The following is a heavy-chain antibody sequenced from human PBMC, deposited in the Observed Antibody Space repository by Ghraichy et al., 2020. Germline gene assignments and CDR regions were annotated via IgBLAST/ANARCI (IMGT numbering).Heavy chain of an antibody. CDR2: IWYDGSNK. V-gene: IGHV3-33*01. D-gene: IGHD5-24*01. J-gene: IGHJ4*02. Sequence: GGSLRLSCAASGFTFSSYGMHWVRQAPGKGLEWVAVIWYDGSNKYYADSVKCRFTISRDNSKNTLYLQMNSLRAEDTAVYYCARDLGDGYNDFDYWGQGTLVTVSS. CDR3: ARDLGDGYNDFDY. CDR1: GFTFSSYG.